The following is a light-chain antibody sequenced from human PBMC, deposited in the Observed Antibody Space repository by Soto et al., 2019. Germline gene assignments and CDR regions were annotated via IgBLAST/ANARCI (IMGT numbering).Light chain of an antibody. J-gene: IGLJ1*01. Sequence: QSALTQPASVSGSPGQSITISCTGTNSDIGGYTYVSWYQHHPGKAPKLIIYEVNNRPSGVSYRFSGSKSGNTASLTISGLQAEDEADYYCTSYTTSSTVVFGSGTKLTVL. CDR2: EVN. V-gene: IGLV2-14*01. CDR3: TSYTTSSTVV. CDR1: NSDIGGYTY.